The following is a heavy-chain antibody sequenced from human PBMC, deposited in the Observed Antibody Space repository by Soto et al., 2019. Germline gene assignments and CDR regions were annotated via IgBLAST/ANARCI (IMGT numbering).Heavy chain of an antibody. D-gene: IGHD3-10*01. J-gene: IGHJ3*02. CDR3: VKDPLLLWFGELLNDAFDI. CDR2: ISSNGGST. Sequence: GGSLRLSCSASGFTFSSYAMHWVRQAPGKGLEYVSAISSNGGSTYYADSVKGRFTISRDNSKNTLYLQMSSLRAEDTAVYYCVKDPLLLWFGELLNDAFDIWGQGTMVTVSS. V-gene: IGHV3-64D*08. CDR1: GFTFSSYA.